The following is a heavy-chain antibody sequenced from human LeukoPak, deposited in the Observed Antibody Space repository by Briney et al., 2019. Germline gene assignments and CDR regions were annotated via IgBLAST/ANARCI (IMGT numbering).Heavy chain of an antibody. D-gene: IGHD3-22*01. CDR2: IYYSGST. CDR3: ARVFVDSSGYYSYYFDY. CDR1: GSSISSYY. Sequence: SETLSLTCTVSGSSISSYYWSWIRQPPGKGLEWIGYIYYSGSTNYNPSLKSRVTISVDTSKNQFSLKLSSVTAADTAVYYCARVFVDSSGYYSYYFDYWGQGTLVTVSS. V-gene: IGHV4-59*01. J-gene: IGHJ4*02.